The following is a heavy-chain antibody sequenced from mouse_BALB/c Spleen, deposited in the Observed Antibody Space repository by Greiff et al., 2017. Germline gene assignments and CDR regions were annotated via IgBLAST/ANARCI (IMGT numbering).Heavy chain of an antibody. D-gene: IGHD2-1*01. CDR1: GYTFTSYW. J-gene: IGHJ4*01. V-gene: IGHV1S22*01. CDR2: IYPGSGST. Sequence: LQQPGSELVRPGASVKLSCKASGYTFTSYWMHWVKQRPGQGLEWIGNIYPGSGSTNYDEKFKSKATLTVDTSSSTAYMQLSSLTSEDSAVYYCTRNGWYPYYAMDYWGQGTSVTVSS. CDR3: TRNGWYPYYAMDY.